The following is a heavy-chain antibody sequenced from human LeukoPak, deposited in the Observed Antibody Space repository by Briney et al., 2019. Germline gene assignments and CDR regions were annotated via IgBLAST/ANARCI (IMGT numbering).Heavy chain of an antibody. V-gene: IGHV4-59*08. Sequence: SETLSLTCTVPGGSFSSYYWTWIRQPPGKGLEWIGHINYKGSTKYNPSLRSRVTISVDTSKIQFSLKLSSVTAADTAVYYCARHASDSSGFYNYYGMDVAGQGTTVTVSS. J-gene: IGHJ6*01. D-gene: IGHD3-22*01. CDR3: ARHASDSSGFYNYYGMDV. CDR1: GGSFSSYY. CDR2: INYKGST.